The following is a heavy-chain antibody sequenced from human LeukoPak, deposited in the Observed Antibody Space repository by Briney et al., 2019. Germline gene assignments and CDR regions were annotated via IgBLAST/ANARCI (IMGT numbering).Heavy chain of an antibody. J-gene: IGHJ6*03. V-gene: IGHV4-39*01. CDR1: GGSISSSSYY. CDR3: ARVRGKAVPTYYYDSSGYQDRYYYYMDV. Sequence: PSETLSLTCTVSGGSISSSSYYWGWIRQPPGKGLEWIGSIYYSGSTYYNPSLKSRVTISVDTSKNQFSLKLSSVTAADTAVYYCARVRGKAVPTYYYDSSGYQDRYYYYMDVWGKGTTVPISS. CDR2: IYYSGST. D-gene: IGHD3-22*01.